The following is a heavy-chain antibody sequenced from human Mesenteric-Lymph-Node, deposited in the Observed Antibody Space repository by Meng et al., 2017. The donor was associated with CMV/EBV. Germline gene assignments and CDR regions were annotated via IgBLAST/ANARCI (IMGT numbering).Heavy chain of an antibody. D-gene: IGHD3-22*01. CDR2: VHHSGTT. Sequence: QVQESGPGLVKPSETLSLSCMATGDSISNSTYYWTWIRQPPGKGLEWIGSVHHSGTTYYNPSLKGRLTISVDTSANLFSLRLTTVTAADTATYYCARRGNYDSDYSEYWGQGTLVTVSS. CDR3: ARRGNYDSDYSEY. V-gene: IGHV4-39*01. CDR1: GDSISNSTYY. J-gene: IGHJ4*02.